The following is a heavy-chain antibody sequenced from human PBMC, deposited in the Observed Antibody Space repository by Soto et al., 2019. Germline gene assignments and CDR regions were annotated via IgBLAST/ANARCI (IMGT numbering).Heavy chain of an antibody. J-gene: IGHJ4*02. CDR2: ISSTGSTI. D-gene: IGHD3-22*01. Sequence: LGGPLRLSCSASLFTFSIYEMSRFRQAPGKGLEWVSYISSTGSTIYYADSVKGRFTISRDNAKNSLYLQMNSLRAEDTAVYYCARPYYYYDSSGKDYWGQGTLVTVSS. CDR3: ARPYYYYDSSGKDY. CDR1: LFTFSIYE. V-gene: IGHV3-48*03.